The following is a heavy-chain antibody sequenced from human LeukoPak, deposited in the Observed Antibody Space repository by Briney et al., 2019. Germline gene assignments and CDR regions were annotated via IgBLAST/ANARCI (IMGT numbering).Heavy chain of an antibody. Sequence: GFLRLSCAASGFIFSKYAMHWVRQTPGKGLEWVAAIWNDGSDENYADSVKGRFTISSDNSKNTLYLQMNSLRAEDTAVYYCAFEIGRSQGAFDIWGQGTMITVSS. CDR3: AFEIGRSQGAFDI. V-gene: IGHV3-33*01. J-gene: IGHJ3*02. CDR1: GFIFSKYA. D-gene: IGHD1-26*01. CDR2: IWNDGSDE.